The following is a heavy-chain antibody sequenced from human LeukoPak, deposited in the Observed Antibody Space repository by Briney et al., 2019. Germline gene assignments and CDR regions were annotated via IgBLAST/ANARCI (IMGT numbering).Heavy chain of an antibody. D-gene: IGHD2-2*01. CDR2: ISASGVST. Sequence: PGGTLRLSCAASGFIFSDYAMSWVRQAPGKGLEWVSGISASGVSTYHADSVKGRFTISRDKSTEKVCLQMNSLRVEDTAVYFCAKGDCSSTNCYPDYWGQGILVTVSS. CDR3: AKGDCSSTNCYPDY. V-gene: IGHV3-23*01. J-gene: IGHJ4*02. CDR1: GFIFSDYA.